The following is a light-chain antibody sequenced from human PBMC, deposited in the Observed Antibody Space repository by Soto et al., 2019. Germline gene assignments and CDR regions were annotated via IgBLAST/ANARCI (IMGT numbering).Light chain of an antibody. CDR1: QGIRND. Sequence: IQMTQSPSSLSASVGDRVTITCRASQGIRNDLDWFQQKPGKAPKLLIYAASSLQSGVPSRFSGSGSGTDFTLTISSLQPEDFSTYYCQQSYSTSWTVGQGTKVDIK. V-gene: IGKV1-39*01. CDR2: AAS. J-gene: IGKJ1*01. CDR3: QQSYSTSWT.